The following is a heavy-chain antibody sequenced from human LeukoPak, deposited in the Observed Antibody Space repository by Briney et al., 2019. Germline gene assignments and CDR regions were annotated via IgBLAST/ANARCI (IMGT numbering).Heavy chain of an antibody. CDR1: SGSISSNY. V-gene: IGHV4-59*08. D-gene: IGHD5-24*01. Sequence: PSETLSLTCTVSSGSISSNYWNWIRQPPGKGLEWVGYIYYSGSTNYNPSLKSRVTISVDTSKNQFSLKLSSVTAADTAVYYCARQDGYNPLDAFDIWGQGTMVTVSS. CDR3: ARQDGYNPLDAFDI. J-gene: IGHJ3*02. CDR2: IYYSGST.